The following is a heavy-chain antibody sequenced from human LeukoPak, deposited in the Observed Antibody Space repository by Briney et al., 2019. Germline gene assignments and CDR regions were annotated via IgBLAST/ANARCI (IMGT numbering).Heavy chain of an antibody. D-gene: IGHD5-12*01. CDR2: INHSGST. CDR3: ARLPPGDRDSGDGEAYFDS. CDR1: GGSFSGYY. Sequence: PSETLSLTCAVYGGSFSGYYWSWIRQPPGKGLEWIGEINHSGSTNYNPSLKSRVTISVDTSKNQFSLKLTSATAADTAVYYCARLPPGDRDSGDGEAYFDSWGQGTLATVSS. V-gene: IGHV4-34*01. J-gene: IGHJ4*02.